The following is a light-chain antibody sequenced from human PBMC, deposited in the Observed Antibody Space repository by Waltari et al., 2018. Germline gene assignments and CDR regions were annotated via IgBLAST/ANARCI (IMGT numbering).Light chain of an antibody. J-gene: IGLJ2*01. CDR1: NNDIGRYNL. V-gene: IGLV2-23*02. Sequence: QSALTQPASVSGSPGQSTTISCTGTNNDIGRYNLVSWYQQHPGKAPKVIIFEVNKRPSGVSNRFSGSKSGNTASLTVSGLHPEDEADYYCCSYAGTPRVVFGGGTKLTVL. CDR3: CSYAGTPRVV. CDR2: EVN.